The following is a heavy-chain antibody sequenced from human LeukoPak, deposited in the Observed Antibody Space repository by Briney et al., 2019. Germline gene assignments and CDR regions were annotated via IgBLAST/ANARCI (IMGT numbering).Heavy chain of an antibody. Sequence: ASVKVSCKASGYTFTSYSMHWVQQAPGQGPEWMGIINPNGGSTSYAQKFQGRVTMSRDMSTSTVSMELSSLRSEDTAVYYCARRYLYYFDYWGQGTLVTVSS. CDR3: ARRYLYYFDY. D-gene: IGHD1-1*01. CDR2: INPNGGST. CDR1: GYTFTSYS. V-gene: IGHV1-46*01. J-gene: IGHJ4*02.